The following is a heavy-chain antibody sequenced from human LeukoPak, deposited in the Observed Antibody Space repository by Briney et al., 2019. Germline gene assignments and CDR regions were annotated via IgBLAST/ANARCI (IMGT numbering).Heavy chain of an antibody. V-gene: IGHV4-59*08. CDR2: IYYSGST. CDR1: GGSISSYY. J-gene: IGHJ4*02. D-gene: IGHD5-12*01. Sequence: PSETLSLTCTVSGGSISSYYGSWIRQPPGKGLEWIGYIYYSGSTNYNPSLKSRVTISVDTSKNQFSLKVSSVTAADTAVYYCARHRYSGYDLDYWGQGTLVTVSS. CDR3: ARHRYSGYDLDY.